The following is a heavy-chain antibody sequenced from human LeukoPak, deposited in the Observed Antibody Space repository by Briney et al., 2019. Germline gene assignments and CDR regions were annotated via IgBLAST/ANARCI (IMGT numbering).Heavy chain of an antibody. D-gene: IGHD5-24*01. CDR1: GFTFNIYG. V-gene: IGHV3-48*04. CDR3: ARVTRNGYDY. J-gene: IGHJ4*02. CDR2: ISHNSDTI. Sequence: PGGSLRLSCAASGFTFNIYGMNWVRQAPGKGPEWVSYISHNSDTISYVDSVKGRFTMSRDNTKKSLYLQLDSLRVEDAVRYYCARVTRNGYDYLGQGTLVTVSS.